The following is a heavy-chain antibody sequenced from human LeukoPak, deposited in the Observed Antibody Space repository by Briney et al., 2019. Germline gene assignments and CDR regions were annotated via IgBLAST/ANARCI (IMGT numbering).Heavy chain of an antibody. V-gene: IGHV3-30*02. CDR2: IRYDGSNK. CDR1: GFTFSSYG. CDR3: AKMVGYCSSTSCYDGDDY. D-gene: IGHD2-2*01. Sequence: SGGSLRLSCAASGFTFSSYGMHWARQAPGKGLEWVAFIRYDGSNKYYADSVKGRFTISRDNSKNTLYLQMNSLRAEDTAVYYCAKMVGYCSSTSCYDGDDYWGQGTLVTVSS. J-gene: IGHJ4*02.